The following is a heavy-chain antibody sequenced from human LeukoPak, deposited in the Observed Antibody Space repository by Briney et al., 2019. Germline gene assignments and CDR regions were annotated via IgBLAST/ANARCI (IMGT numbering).Heavy chain of an antibody. Sequence: SETLSLTCTVSGGSISSSSYYWGWIRQPPGKGLEWIGSIYYSGSTYYNPSLKSRVTISVDTSKNRFSLKLSSVTAADTAVYYCARGLSCSSTACYGGIMPVAVNYFYYYLDVWGKGTAVTVSS. V-gene: IGHV4-39*01. CDR3: ARGLSCSSTACYGGIMPVAVNYFYYYLDV. D-gene: IGHD2-2*01. CDR1: GGSISSSSYY. CDR2: IYYSGST. J-gene: IGHJ6*03.